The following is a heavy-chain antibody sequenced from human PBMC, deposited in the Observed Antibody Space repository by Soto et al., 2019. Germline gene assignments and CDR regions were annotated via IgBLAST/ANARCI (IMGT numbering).Heavy chain of an antibody. V-gene: IGHV3-13*01. CDR3: ARGRGYCSSTSFWGAFDI. CDR2: IGTAGDT. D-gene: IGHD2-2*01. J-gene: IGHJ3*02. Sequence: GGSLRLSCAASGFTFSSYDMHWVRQATGKGLEWVSAIGTAGDTYYPGSLKGRFTISRENAKNSLYLQMNSLRAGDTAVYCCARGRGYCSSTSFWGAFDIWGQGTMVTVSS. CDR1: GFTFSSYD.